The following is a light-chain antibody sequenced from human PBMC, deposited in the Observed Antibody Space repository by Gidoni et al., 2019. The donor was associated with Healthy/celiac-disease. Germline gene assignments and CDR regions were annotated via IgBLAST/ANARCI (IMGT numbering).Light chain of an antibody. CDR3: QAWDSSTRYV. V-gene: IGLV3-1*01. Sequence: SYELTQPPSVSVSPGQTASITYSGDKLGDKYACWYQQKPGQSPVLVIYQDSKRPSGIPERFSGSNSGNTATLTISGTQAMDEADYYCQAWDSSTRYVFGTGTKVTVL. J-gene: IGLJ1*01. CDR1: KLGDKY. CDR2: QDS.